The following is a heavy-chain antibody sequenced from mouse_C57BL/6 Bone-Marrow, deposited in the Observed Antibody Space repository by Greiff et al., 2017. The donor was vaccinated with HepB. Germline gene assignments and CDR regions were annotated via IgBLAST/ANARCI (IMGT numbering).Heavy chain of an antibody. CDR2: IYPSDSET. J-gene: IGHJ2*01. CDR3: ARRTTSRGYYFDY. Sequence: QVQLQQPGAELVRPGSSVKLSCKASGYTFTSYWMDWVKQRPGQGLEWIGNIYPSDSETHYNQNFKDKATLTVDKSSSTAYMQLSSLTSEDSAVYYCARRTTSRGYYFDYWGQGTTLTVSS. D-gene: IGHD2-13*01. CDR1: GYTFTSYW. V-gene: IGHV1-61*01.